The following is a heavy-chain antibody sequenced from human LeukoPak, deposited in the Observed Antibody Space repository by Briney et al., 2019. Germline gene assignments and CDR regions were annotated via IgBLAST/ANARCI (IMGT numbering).Heavy chain of an antibody. CDR3: ASAAY. Sequence: PSETLSLTCAVYGGSFSGYYWSWIRQPPGKGLEWIGEINHRGSTNYNPSLKSRVTISVDTSKNQFSLKLSSVTAADTAVYYCASAAYWGQGTLVTVSS. CDR1: GGSFSGYY. CDR2: INHRGST. V-gene: IGHV4-34*01. J-gene: IGHJ4*02.